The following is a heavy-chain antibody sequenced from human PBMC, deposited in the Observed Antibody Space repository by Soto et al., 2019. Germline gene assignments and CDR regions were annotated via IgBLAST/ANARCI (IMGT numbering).Heavy chain of an antibody. V-gene: IGHV4-38-2*01. CDR1: GYSISSGYY. Sequence: SETLYLTCAVSGYSISSGYYWGWIRQSPGKGLEWIGSIYHSGSTYYNPSLKSRVIISVDTSKNQFSLKLSSVTAADTAVYYCARLAPIAAADGMAVWGQGTTVTVSS. CDR3: ARLAPIAAADGMAV. CDR2: IYHSGST. D-gene: IGHD6-13*01. J-gene: IGHJ6*02.